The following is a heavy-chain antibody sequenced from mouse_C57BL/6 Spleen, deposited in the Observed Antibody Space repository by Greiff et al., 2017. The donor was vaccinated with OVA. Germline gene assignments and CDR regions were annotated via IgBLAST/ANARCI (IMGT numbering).Heavy chain of an antibody. J-gene: IGHJ2*01. CDR3: ARSFTTVVTYYFDY. CDR1: GFTFSSYG. D-gene: IGHD1-1*01. Sequence: EVKLMESGGDLVKPGGSLKLSCAASGFTFSSYGMSWVRQTPDKRLEWVATISSGGSYTYYPDSVKGRFTISRDNAKNTLYLQMSSLKSEDTAMYYCARSFTTVVTYYFDYWGQGTTLTVSS. CDR2: ISSGGSYT. V-gene: IGHV5-6*01.